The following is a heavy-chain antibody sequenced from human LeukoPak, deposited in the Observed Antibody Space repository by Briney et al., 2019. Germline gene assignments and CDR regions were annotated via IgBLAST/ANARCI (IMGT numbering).Heavy chain of an antibody. Sequence: GGSLRLSCAASGLTFSSYNMNWVRQAPGKGLEWVSSISSSSSYIYYAASVKGRFTISRDNAKNSLYLQMNSLRAEDTAVYYCASYGSGTKYFQHWGQGTLVTVSS. CDR1: GLTFSSYN. J-gene: IGHJ1*01. D-gene: IGHD3-10*01. CDR3: ASYGSGTKYFQH. V-gene: IGHV3-21*01. CDR2: ISSSSSYI.